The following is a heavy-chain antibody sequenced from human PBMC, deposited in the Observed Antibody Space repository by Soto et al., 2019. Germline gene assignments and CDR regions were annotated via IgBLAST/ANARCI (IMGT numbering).Heavy chain of an antibody. CDR2: ISPYNGKT. CDR1: GYTFTEYD. D-gene: IGHD4-17*01. CDR3: ARADYGDTKIYSFDH. J-gene: IGHJ4*02. V-gene: IGHV1-18*01. Sequence: ASVKVSCKXSGYTFTEYDISWFRQAPGQGLEWMGWISPYNGKTNYIQEFQDRVTITTDTSSTTVYMDLRTLKSDDTAIYFCARADYGDTKIYSFDHWGQGTLVTVSS.